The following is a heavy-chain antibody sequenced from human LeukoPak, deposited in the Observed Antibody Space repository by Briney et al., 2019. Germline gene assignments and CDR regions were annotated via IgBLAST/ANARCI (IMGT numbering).Heavy chain of an antibody. CDR1: GFFFNSYW. CDR2: INLDGSQK. J-gene: IGHJ4*02. CDR3: ARKRPNYFDY. Sequence: GGSLRLSCATSGFFFNSYWMTWVRQAPGKGPEWVANINLDGSQKYYVDSVKGRFTISRDNAENSLYLQMNSLRAEDTALYYCARKRPNYFDYWGQGTLVTVSS. V-gene: IGHV3-7*01.